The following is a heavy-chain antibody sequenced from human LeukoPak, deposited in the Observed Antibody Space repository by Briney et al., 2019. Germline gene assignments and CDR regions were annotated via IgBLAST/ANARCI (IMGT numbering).Heavy chain of an antibody. CDR2: IYISGTT. D-gene: IGHD2-8*01. J-gene: IGHJ5*02. CDR3: ARERTSCTNGVCRTPRWFDP. Sequence: SETLSLTCTVSGGSISTYYWTWIRQPAGKGPEWIGHIYISGTTNYSPSLESRVTMSVDTSKNQFSLKLSSVTAADTAVYYCARERTSCTNGVCRTPRWFDPWGQGILVTVSS. V-gene: IGHV4-4*07. CDR1: GGSISTYY.